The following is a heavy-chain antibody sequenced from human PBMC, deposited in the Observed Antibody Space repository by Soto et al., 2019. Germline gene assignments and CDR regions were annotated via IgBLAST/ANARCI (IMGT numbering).Heavy chain of an antibody. D-gene: IGHD5-12*01. V-gene: IGHV5-51*01. J-gene: IGHJ6*03. Sequence: PGESLKISCKGSGYSFTSYWIGWVRQMPGKGLEWMGIIYPGDSDTRYSPSFQGQVTISADKSISTAYLQWSSLKASDTAMYYCASQTLEDSGYDYYYYYYMDGRGKRTTVTVSS. CDR3: ASQTLEDSGYDYYYYYYMDG. CDR2: IYPGDSDT. CDR1: GYSFTSYW.